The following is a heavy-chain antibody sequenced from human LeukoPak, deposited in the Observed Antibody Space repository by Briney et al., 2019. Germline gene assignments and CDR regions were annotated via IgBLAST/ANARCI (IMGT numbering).Heavy chain of an antibody. CDR1: GGSISSGDYY. CDR2: IYYSGST. D-gene: IGHD3-10*01. V-gene: IGHV4-30-4*01. CDR3: ARALLWFGELSVTFDY. Sequence: SQTLSLTCTVSGGSISSGDYYWSWIRQPPGKGLEWIGYIYYSGSTYYNPSLKSRVTISVDTSKSQFSLKLSSVTAADTAVYYCARALLWFGELSVTFDYWGQGTLVTVSS. J-gene: IGHJ4*02.